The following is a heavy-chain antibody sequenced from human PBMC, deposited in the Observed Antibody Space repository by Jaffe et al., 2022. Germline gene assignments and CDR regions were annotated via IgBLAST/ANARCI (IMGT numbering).Heavy chain of an antibody. V-gene: IGHV3-7*05. D-gene: IGHD3-10*01. J-gene: IGHJ2*01. CDR2: IKQDGSEK. Sequence: EVQVVESGGGLVQPGGSLRLSCAASGFTFSSYWMSWVRQAPGKGLEWVANIKQDGSEKYYVDSVRGRFTISRDNAKNSLYLQMNSLRAEDTAVYFCARGSVPYSYGSGTASGYFDVWGRGTLVTVSS. CDR3: ARGSVPYSYGSGTASGYFDV. CDR1: GFTFSSYW.